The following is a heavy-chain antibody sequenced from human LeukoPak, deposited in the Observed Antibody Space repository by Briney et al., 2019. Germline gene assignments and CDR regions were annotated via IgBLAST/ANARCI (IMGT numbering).Heavy chain of an antibody. CDR1: GGSISTYY. CDR3: ARWEASRVAFDI. J-gene: IGHJ3*02. V-gene: IGHV4-59*01. Sequence: KTSETLSLTCTVSGGSISTYYWSWIRQPPGRGLEWIGYIYYSGITDYSPSLKSRVTISTDTSKKQFSLKLSSVTAADTAVYYCARWEASRVAFDIWGQGTLVTVSS. CDR2: IYYSGIT. D-gene: IGHD1-26*01.